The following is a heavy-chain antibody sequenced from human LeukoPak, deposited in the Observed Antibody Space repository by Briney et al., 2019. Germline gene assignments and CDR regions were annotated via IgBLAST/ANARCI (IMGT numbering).Heavy chain of an antibody. Sequence: ASVTVSCKASGGTXSSYAISWVRQAPGQGLEWMGGIIPIFGTANYAQKFQGRVTITADESTSTAYMELSSLRSEDTAVYYCARDQGGYDYPPDYWGQGTLVTVSS. CDR2: IIPIFGTA. D-gene: IGHD5-12*01. CDR1: GGTXSSYA. V-gene: IGHV1-69*13. CDR3: ARDQGGYDYPPDY. J-gene: IGHJ4*02.